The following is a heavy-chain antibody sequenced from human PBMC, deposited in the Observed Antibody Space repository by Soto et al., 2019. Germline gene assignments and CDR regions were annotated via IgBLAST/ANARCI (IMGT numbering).Heavy chain of an antibody. CDR1: GFSFSNFA. J-gene: IGHJ5*02. CDR2: IRGSGAES. CDR3: ARSEGADGVVWFDT. Sequence: EVQLLQSGGDLVQPGGSLRVSCVASGFSFSNFAMSWVRQAPGKGLEWVSGIRGSGAESHYADSVSGRFTISRDNSKNTVYLERHSPNVGDTAVYYCARSEGADGVVWFDTWGQGTLVTVSS. V-gene: IGHV3-23*01. D-gene: IGHD1-26*01.